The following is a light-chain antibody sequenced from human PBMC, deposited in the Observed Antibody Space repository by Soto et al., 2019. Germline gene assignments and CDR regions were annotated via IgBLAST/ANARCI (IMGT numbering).Light chain of an antibody. CDR2: FFS. V-gene: IGLV2-11*01. Sequence: QSALTQPRSVSVSASQSITISCTGTSSDVGVHNYFSWYQHYPGKAPKRLLSFFSKRPSGVPDLFSGSKSANATSLTISGLKAEDEADYYCCSYAGSYTYVLGTGTKATVL. CDR3: CSYAGSYTYV. J-gene: IGLJ1*01. CDR1: SSDVGVHNY.